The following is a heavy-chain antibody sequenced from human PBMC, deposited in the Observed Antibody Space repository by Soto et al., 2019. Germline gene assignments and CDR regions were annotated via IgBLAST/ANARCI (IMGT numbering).Heavy chain of an antibody. CDR2: INSDGSST. CDR3: ARSDLYSSSWLRYFDY. CDR1: GFTFSSYW. D-gene: IGHD6-13*01. J-gene: IGHJ4*02. V-gene: IGHV3-74*01. Sequence: EVQLVESGGGLVQPGGSLRLSCAASGFTFSSYWMHWVRQAPGKGLVWVSRINSDGSSTSYADSVKGRFTISRDNAKNTLYLQMNSLRAEDTAVYYCARSDLYSSSWLRYFDYWGQGTLVTVSS.